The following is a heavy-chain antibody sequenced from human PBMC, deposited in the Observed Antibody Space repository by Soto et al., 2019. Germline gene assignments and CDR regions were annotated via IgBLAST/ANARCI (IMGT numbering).Heavy chain of an antibody. CDR2: ISAYNGKT. CDR1: GYTFISYG. Sequence: ASVKVSCKASGYTFISYGIAWVRQAPGQGLEWMGWISAYNGKTNYAQKLQGRVTMTTDTSTSTAYMELRSLRSDDTAVYYCARVVQLERHNWFDPWGQGTLVTVSS. J-gene: IGHJ5*02. V-gene: IGHV1-18*01. D-gene: IGHD1-1*01. CDR3: ARVVQLERHNWFDP.